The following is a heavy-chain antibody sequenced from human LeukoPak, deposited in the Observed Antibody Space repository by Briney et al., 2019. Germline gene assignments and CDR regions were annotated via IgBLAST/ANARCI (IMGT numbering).Heavy chain of an antibody. D-gene: IGHD4-17*01. CDR1: GYTLTELS. J-gene: IGHJ4*02. Sequence: GASVKVSCKVSGYTLTELSMHWVRQAPGKGLEWMGGFDPEDGETIYAQKLQGRVTMTEDTSTDTAYMELSSLRSEDTAVYYCATERLDYGDYLRPLGYWGQGTLVTVSS. V-gene: IGHV1-24*01. CDR3: ATERLDYGDYLRPLGY. CDR2: FDPEDGET.